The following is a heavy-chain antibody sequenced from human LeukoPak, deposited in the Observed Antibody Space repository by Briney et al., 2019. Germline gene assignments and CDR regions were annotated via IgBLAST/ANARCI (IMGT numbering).Heavy chain of an antibody. CDR1: GYTFTSYG. Sequence: GASVKVSCKASGYTFTSYGISWVRQAPGKGLEWMGWISAYNGNTNYAQKLQGRVTMTTDTSTSTAYMELRSLRSDDTAVYYCARDSHGRCSSTSCYFWPARRYYFDYWGQGTLVTVSS. V-gene: IGHV1-18*01. J-gene: IGHJ4*02. D-gene: IGHD2-2*01. CDR2: ISAYNGNT. CDR3: ARDSHGRCSSTSCYFWPARRYYFDY.